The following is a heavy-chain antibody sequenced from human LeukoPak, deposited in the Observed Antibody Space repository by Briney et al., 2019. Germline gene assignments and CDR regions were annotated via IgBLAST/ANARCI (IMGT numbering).Heavy chain of an antibody. CDR3: ARVHPYCSSTSCLDY. Sequence: ASVKVSRKASVYTFTSYGISWVRQAPGQGLEWMGWISAYNGNSNYAQKFQGRVTMTTDTSTSTGYMELKSLRSDDTAVYYCARVHPYCSSTSCLDYWGQGTLVTVSS. CDR2: ISAYNGNS. CDR1: VYTFTSYG. V-gene: IGHV1-18*01. J-gene: IGHJ4*02. D-gene: IGHD2-2*01.